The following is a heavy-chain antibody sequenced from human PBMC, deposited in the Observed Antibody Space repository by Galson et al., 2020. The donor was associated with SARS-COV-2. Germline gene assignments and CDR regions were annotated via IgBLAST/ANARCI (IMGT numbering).Heavy chain of an antibody. J-gene: IGHJ6*02. CDR3: ARDRYSSSWYYLYYYGMDV. V-gene: IGHV4-34*01. Sequence: SETLSLTCAVYGGSFSGYYWSWIRQPPGKGLEWLGEINHSGSTNYNPSLKSRVTISVDTSKNQFSLKLSSVTAADTAVYYCARDRYSSSWYYLYYYGMDVWGQGTTVTVSS. D-gene: IGHD6-13*01. CDR2: INHSGST. CDR1: GGSFSGYY.